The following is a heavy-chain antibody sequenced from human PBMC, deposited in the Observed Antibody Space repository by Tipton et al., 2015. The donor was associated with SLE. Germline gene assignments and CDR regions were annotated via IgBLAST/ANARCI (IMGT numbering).Heavy chain of an antibody. J-gene: IGHJ4*02. V-gene: IGHV4-39*07. CDR3: ARGVIMATPDY. CDR1: GGSISSSSYY. Sequence: TLSLTCTVSGGSISSSSYYWGWIRQPPGKGLEWIASIYYSGSTNYNPSLKSRVTISVDTSKNQFSLKLSSVTAADTAVYYCARGVIMATPDYWGQGTLVTVSS. D-gene: IGHD5-24*01. CDR2: IYYSGST.